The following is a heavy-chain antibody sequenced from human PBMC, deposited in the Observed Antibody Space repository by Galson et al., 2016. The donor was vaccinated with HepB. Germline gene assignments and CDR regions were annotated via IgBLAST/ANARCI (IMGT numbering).Heavy chain of an antibody. V-gene: IGHV3-23*01. Sequence: SLRLSCAASGFTFNNYGMTWVRQAPGKGLDVVASISRSGDSTDYADSVRGRFTISRDNSRNTLSLQMNSLRAEDTAVYYCVQGSTAPAFWGKGTTVIVSS. J-gene: IGHJ6*04. CDR2: ISRSGDST. CDR3: VQGSTAPAF. CDR1: GFTFNNYG. D-gene: IGHD1-26*01.